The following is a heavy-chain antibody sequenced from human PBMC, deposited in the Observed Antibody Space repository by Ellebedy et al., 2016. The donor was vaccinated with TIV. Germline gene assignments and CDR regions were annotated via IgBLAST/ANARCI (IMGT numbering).Heavy chain of an antibody. CDR3: TTVPAARVGGRGGAFHL. Sequence: SVKVSCXASGGTLSRSAFNWVRQAPGQGLEWMGDIFPFMGTTNTALKFQGRLTITADESTSTVYMELSSLKSDDTALYYCTTVPAARVGGRGGAFHLWGLGTMVTVSS. CDR2: IFPFMGTT. V-gene: IGHV1-69*13. D-gene: IGHD2-2*01. CDR1: GGTLSRSA. J-gene: IGHJ3*01.